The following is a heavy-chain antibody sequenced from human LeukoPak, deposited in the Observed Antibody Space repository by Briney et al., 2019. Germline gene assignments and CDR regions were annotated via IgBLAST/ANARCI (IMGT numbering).Heavy chain of an antibody. Sequence: ASVKVSCKASGYTFTSYSMHWVRQAPGQGLELMGMINPSGGSTSYAQKFQGRVTMTRDTSTSTVYMELSSLRSEDTAVYYCAREGYCGGDCYSHWFDPWGQGTLVTVSS. V-gene: IGHV1-46*01. J-gene: IGHJ5*02. CDR2: INPSGGST. CDR1: GYTFTSYS. CDR3: AREGYCGGDCYSHWFDP. D-gene: IGHD2-21*02.